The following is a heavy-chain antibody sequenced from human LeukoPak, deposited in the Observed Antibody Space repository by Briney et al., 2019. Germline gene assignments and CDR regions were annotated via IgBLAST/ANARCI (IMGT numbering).Heavy chain of an antibody. Sequence: ASVTVSCKASGYTFTGYYIHWVRQAPGQGLEWMGWINPNRGGTNYAQKFQGRVTMTRDTSISTAYMELTRLRSDDTAVYYCARDGADWNFDYWGQGTLVTVSS. V-gene: IGHV1-2*02. CDR2: INPNRGGT. CDR3: ARDGADWNFDY. J-gene: IGHJ4*02. CDR1: GYTFTGYY. D-gene: IGHD1-1*01.